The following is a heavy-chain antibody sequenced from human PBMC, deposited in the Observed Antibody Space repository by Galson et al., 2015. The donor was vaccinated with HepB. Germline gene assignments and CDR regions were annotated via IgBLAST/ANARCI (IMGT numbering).Heavy chain of an antibody. Sequence: SLRLSCAASGFRFDDYAMHWVRQAPGKGLEWVSGITWNSGTIDYADSVKGRFTISRDSAKNSLHLQMNSLRAEDTALYYCARARYGSDWYYFDYWGQGTLVTVSS. CDR2: ITWNSGTI. J-gene: IGHJ4*02. CDR3: ARARYGSDWYYFDY. D-gene: IGHD6-13*01. CDR1: GFRFDDYA. V-gene: IGHV3-9*01.